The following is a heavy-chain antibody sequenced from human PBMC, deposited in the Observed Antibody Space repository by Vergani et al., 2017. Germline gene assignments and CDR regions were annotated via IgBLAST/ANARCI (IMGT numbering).Heavy chain of an antibody. V-gene: IGHV4-31*01. CDR3: ARGSRTGSGYYAFDY. CDR2: IYYSGST. CDR1: GGSISSGGYY. J-gene: IGHJ4*02. Sequence: QVQLQESGPGLVKPSQTLSLTCTVSGGSISSGGYYWSWIRQPPGKGLEWIGYIYYSGSTYYNPSLKSLVTISVDTSKNQFSLKLSSVTAADTAVYYCARGSRTGSGYYAFDYWGQGTLVTVSS. D-gene: IGHD3-22*01.